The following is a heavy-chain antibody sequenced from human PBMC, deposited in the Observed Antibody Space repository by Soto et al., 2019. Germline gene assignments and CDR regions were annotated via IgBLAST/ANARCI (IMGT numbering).Heavy chain of an antibody. V-gene: IGHV3-21*01. Sequence: GGSLRLSCAASGFTFSSYSMNWVRQAPGKGLEWVSSISSSSSYIYYADSVKGRFTISRDNAKNSLYLQMNSLRAEDTAVYYCARVHSGWHLNFDYWGQGTLVTVSS. CDR1: GFTFSSYS. D-gene: IGHD6-19*01. J-gene: IGHJ4*02. CDR3: ARVHSGWHLNFDY. CDR2: ISSSSSYI.